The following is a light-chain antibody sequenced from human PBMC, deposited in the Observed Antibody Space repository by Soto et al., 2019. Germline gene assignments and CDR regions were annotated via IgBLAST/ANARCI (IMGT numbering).Light chain of an antibody. CDR3: QQRINWPLT. V-gene: IGKV3-11*01. CDR2: DAS. CDR1: QNVTSF. Sequence: EIVLTQSPATLSLSPGERATLSCRASQNVTSFLAWYQQKPGQAPRLLIYDASNRATGIPARFSGRGSGTDFTLTISSLEPEDFAVYYCQQRINWPLTFGGGTKVEIK. J-gene: IGKJ4*01.